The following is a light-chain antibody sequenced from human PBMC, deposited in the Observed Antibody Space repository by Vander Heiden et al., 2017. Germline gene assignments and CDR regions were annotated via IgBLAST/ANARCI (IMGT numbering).Light chain of an antibody. CDR1: QSVNNN. J-gene: IGKJ3*01. CDR3: QQYHDWPFT. V-gene: IGKV3D-15*01. CDR2: GAS. Sequence: EIVMTQSPATLSVSPGERATLSCRASQSVNNNLAWYQQKPGQSPRLLIYGASTRAAGIPARFSGGESEIEFTLTISSLQSEDSGFYYCQQYHDWPFTFCPGTKVDIK.